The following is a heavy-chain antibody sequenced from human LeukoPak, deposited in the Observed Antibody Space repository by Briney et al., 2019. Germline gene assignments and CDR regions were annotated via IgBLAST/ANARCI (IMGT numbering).Heavy chain of an antibody. J-gene: IGHJ6*02. CDR3: ARDGWIAAAGKPRRNYYYGMDV. CDR1: GGSLSGYY. D-gene: IGHD6-13*01. Sequence: SETLSLTCAVYGGSLSGYYWSWIRQPPGKGLEWIGEINHSGSTNYNPSLKSRVTISVDTSKSQFSLKLSSVTAADTAVYYCARDGWIAAAGKPRRNYYYGMDVWGQGTTVTVSS. CDR2: INHSGST. V-gene: IGHV4-34*01.